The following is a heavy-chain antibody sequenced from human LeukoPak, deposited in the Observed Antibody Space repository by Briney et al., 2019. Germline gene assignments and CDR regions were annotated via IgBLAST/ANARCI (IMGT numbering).Heavy chain of an antibody. J-gene: IGHJ4*02. CDR1: GYTLTSYY. CDR2: INPSGGST. V-gene: IGHV1-46*01. CDR3: ARVSRGYSYGAFDY. D-gene: IGHD5-18*01. Sequence: ASVKVACKASGYTLTSYYTHWVRHAPGQGLEWMGIINPSGGSTSYAQKFQGRVTMTRDTSTSTVYMELSSLRSEDTAVYYCARVSRGYSYGAFDYWGQGTLVTVSS.